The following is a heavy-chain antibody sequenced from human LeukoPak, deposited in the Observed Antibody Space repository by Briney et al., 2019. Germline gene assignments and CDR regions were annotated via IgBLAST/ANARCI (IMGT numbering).Heavy chain of an antibody. CDR2: IHTGGST. CDR3: AREGKWLQLRYFDY. CDR1: GFTVSSNY. Sequence: QPGGSLRPSCAASGFTVSSNYMSWVRQAPGKGLEWVSVIHTGGSTYYADSVKGRFTISRDTSNNTLYLQMNSLRAEDTAVYYCAREGKWLQLRYFDYWGQGTLVTVSS. J-gene: IGHJ4*02. D-gene: IGHD5-24*01. V-gene: IGHV3-53*01.